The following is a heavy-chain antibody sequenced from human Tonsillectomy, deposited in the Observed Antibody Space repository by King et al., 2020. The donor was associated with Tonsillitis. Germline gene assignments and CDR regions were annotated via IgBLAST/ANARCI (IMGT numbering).Heavy chain of an antibody. Sequence: VQLQESGPGLVKPSETLSLTCTVSGGSISSYYWSWIRQPPGKGLEWIGYIYYSGSTNYNPSLKSRVTISIDTSKNQFSLKLSSVTAADTAVYYCARGNGDYTGYYYFYYMDVWGKGTTVTVSS. CDR1: GGSISSYY. D-gene: IGHD4-17*01. CDR2: IYYSGST. J-gene: IGHJ6*03. V-gene: IGHV4-59*01. CDR3: ARGNGDYTGYYYFYYMDV.